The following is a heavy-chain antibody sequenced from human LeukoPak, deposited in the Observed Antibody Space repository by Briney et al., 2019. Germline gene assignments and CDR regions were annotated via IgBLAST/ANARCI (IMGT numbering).Heavy chain of an antibody. D-gene: IGHD6-19*01. CDR3: ARPISGGLAVTADWFHP. CDR2: INANSGTT. J-gene: IGHJ5*01. CDR1: GFAFSVHA. V-gene: IGHV3-23*01. Sequence: GGSLRLSCTASGFAFSVHAMSWLRQPPGKGLEWVSTINANSGTTSYAASVRGRFTISRDNSKNTLYLQLNTLRADDTATYYCARPISGGLAVTADWFHPWGQGSLVVVSS.